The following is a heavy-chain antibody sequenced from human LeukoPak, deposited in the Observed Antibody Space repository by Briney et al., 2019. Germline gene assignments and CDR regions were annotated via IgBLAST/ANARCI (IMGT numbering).Heavy chain of an antibody. D-gene: IGHD3-3*01. J-gene: IGHJ4*02. Sequence: GGSLRLSCAASGFTFSGSAMHWVRQASGKGLEWVGRIRSKANSYATAYAASVKGRFTISRDDSKNTAYLQMNSVKTEDTAVYYCTNYYDFWSGYTHPYDYWGQGTLVTVSS. V-gene: IGHV3-73*01. CDR2: IRSKANSYAT. CDR3: TNYYDFWSGYTHPYDY. CDR1: GFTFSGSA.